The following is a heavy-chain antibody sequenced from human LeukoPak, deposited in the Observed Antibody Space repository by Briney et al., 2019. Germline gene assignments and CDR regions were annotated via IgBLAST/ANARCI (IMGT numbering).Heavy chain of an antibody. D-gene: IGHD3-22*01. CDR1: GGTFSSYA. V-gene: IGHV1-69*13. Sequence: ASVTVSCKASGGTFSSYAISWVRQAPGQGLEWMGGIIPIFGTANHAQKFQGRVTITADESTSTAYMELSSLRSEDTAVYYCARIGNYYDSSGYLGYWGQGTLVTVSS. J-gene: IGHJ4*02. CDR3: ARIGNYYDSSGYLGY. CDR2: IIPIFGTA.